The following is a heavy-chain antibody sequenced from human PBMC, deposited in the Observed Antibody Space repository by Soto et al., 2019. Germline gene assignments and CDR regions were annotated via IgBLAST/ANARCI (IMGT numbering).Heavy chain of an antibody. CDR1: GGTFSSYA. D-gene: IGHD2-2*01. CDR3: ARHVPAAGYYYGMDV. CDR2: IIPIFGTA. J-gene: IGHJ6*02. V-gene: IGHV1-69*12. Sequence: QVQLVQSGAEVKKPGSSVKVSCKASGGTFSSYAISWVRQAPGQGLEWMGGIIPIFGTADYAQKFQGRVTINADEPTSTAYMELSSLRSEDTAVYYCARHVPAAGYYYGMDVWGQGTTVTVSS.